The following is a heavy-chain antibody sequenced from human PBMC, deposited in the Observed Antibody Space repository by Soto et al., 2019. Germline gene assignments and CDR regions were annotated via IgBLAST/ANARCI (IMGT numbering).Heavy chain of an antibody. Sequence: GGSLRLSCAGSGFTFSSYGMHWVRQAPGKGLEWVAVISYDGSDKYYGDSVKGRFTISRGDSKNTLYLQMNSLRVEDTAIYYCAKTAGYDYVWGSSGLDPWGQGTLVTVSS. CDR2: ISYDGSDK. D-gene: IGHD3-16*01. J-gene: IGHJ5*02. V-gene: IGHV3-30*18. CDR3: AKTAGYDYVWGSSGLDP. CDR1: GFTFSSYG.